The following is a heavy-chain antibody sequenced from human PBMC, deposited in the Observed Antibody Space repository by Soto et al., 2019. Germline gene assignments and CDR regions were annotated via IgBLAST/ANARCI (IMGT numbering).Heavy chain of an antibody. CDR3: ARGPYSGSYYGYIDF. Sequence: GASVKVSCKASGYTFIHYAVHWVRQAPGQSLEWMGLINAGHGTTKYSQKFQGRVTITKDTSANTAYLDLSSLRSEDTAVYFCARGPYSGSYYGYIDFRGQATDVTVSS. D-gene: IGHD1-26*01. CDR2: INAGHGTT. CDR1: GYTFIHYA. V-gene: IGHV1-3*01. J-gene: IGHJ4*02.